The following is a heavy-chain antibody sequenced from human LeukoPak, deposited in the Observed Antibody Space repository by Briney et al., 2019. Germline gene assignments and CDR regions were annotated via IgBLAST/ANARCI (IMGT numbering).Heavy chain of an antibody. V-gene: IGHV3-23*01. CDR2: IRGNGGT. CDR3: AKASWVSSTDAVR. J-gene: IGHJ4*02. CDR1: GLSFSSFA. Sequence: GGSLRLSCAASGLSFSSFAMSWVRQGPARGLERVSSIRGNGGTFYADSVKGRFTLSSDSSRNTVYFQLNNLRVEDTAIYYCAKASWVSSTDAVRWGQGTLVTVSS. D-gene: IGHD3-16*01.